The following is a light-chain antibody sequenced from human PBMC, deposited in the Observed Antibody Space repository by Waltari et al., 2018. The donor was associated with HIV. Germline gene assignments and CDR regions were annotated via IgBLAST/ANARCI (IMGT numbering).Light chain of an antibody. CDR2: KTS. J-gene: IGKJ5*01. CDR3: QQYHSYSLT. CDR1: QGISNW. Sequence: DIQMTQSPSTLSASIGDSVTIPCRTSQGISNWLAWYQQQPGRAPKLLIYKTSSLHSGVPSRFSGSGSGTEFSLTISSLQPDDFTTYYCQQYHSYSLTFGQGTRLEMK. V-gene: IGKV1-5*03.